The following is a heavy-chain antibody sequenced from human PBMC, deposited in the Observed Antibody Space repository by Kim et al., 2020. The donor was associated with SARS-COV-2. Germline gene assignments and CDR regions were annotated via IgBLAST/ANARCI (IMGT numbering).Heavy chain of an antibody. D-gene: IGHD3-10*01. Sequence: GGSLRLSCAASGFTFSSYAMHWVRQAPGKGLEWVAVISYDGSNKYYADSVKGRFTISRDNSKNTLYLQMNSLRAEDTAVYYCARDSVAIRGVIRGGFDYWGQGTLVTDSS. CDR1: GFTFSSYA. V-gene: IGHV3-30*04. CDR3: ARDSVAIRGVIRGGFDY. CDR2: ISYDGSNK. J-gene: IGHJ4*02.